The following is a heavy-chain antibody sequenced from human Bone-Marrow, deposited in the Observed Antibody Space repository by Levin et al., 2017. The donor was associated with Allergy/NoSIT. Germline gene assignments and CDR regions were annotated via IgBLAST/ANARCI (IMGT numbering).Heavy chain of an antibody. V-gene: IGHV3-13*01. D-gene: IGHD6-6*01. J-gene: IGHJ6*02. CDR2: IGTASDS. Sequence: LSLTCAASGFIVSTYDIHWVRQVVGKGLEWVAEIGTASDSYYSDSVKGRFTISRENSKNSVYLQMNSLRDGDTAVYFCASDSSRNGMDVWGQGTTVTVSS. CDR3: ASDSSRNGMDV. CDR1: GFIVSTYD.